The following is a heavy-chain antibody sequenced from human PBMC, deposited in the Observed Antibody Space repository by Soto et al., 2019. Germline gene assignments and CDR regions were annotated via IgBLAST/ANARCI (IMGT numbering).Heavy chain of an antibody. D-gene: IGHD2-21*02. V-gene: IGHV3-74*01. CDR2: LQTDGSHP. Sequence: EVHLVASGGGLVQPGGFPKPFWFGLGFKFGLYWMHWVRQAPGGGLMWVSRLQTDGSHPDYAASVKGRFTISRDNAKNTLYLQMNNLRVEDTAVYYCGRGGDPDYWGQGTLVTVSS. J-gene: IGHJ4*02. CDR1: GFKFGLYW. CDR3: GRGGDPDY.